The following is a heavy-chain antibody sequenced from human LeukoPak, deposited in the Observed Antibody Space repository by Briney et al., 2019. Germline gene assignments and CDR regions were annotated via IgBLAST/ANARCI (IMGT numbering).Heavy chain of an antibody. Sequence: ESGPTLVNPTQTLTLTCTFSGFSLSTSGMCVSWIRQPPGKALEWLARIDWDDDKYYSTSLKTRLTISKDTSKNQVVLTMTNMDPVDTATYYCARMIPGECTNGPGALDIWGQGTMVTVSS. J-gene: IGHJ3*02. V-gene: IGHV2-70*11. CDR1: GFSLSTSGMC. CDR2: IDWDDDK. CDR3: ARMIPGECTNGPGALDI. D-gene: IGHD2-8*01.